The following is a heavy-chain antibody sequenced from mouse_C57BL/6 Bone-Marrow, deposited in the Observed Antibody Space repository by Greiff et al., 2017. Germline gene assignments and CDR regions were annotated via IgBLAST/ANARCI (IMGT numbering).Heavy chain of an antibody. J-gene: IGHJ2*01. D-gene: IGHD1-1*01. V-gene: IGHV1-26*01. CDR3: ARDYYGSSWYFDY. Sequence: EVQLQQSGPELVKPGASVKISCKASGYTFTDYYMNWVKQSHGKSLEWMGDIKPNNGGTSYNQKLKGKATLTVDKSSSTAYMELRSLTSEDSAAYYCARDYYGSSWYFDYWGQGTILTVSS. CDR2: IKPNNGGT. CDR1: GYTFTDYY.